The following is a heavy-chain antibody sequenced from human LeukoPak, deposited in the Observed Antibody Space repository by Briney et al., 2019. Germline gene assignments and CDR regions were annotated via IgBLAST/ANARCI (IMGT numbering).Heavy chain of an antibody. V-gene: IGHV3-21*01. CDR1: GFSFNSYT. CDR3: VRDVSRRIGMDV. J-gene: IGHJ6*02. D-gene: IGHD2/OR15-2a*01. Sequence: GGSLRLSCLASGFSFNSYTMNWVREAPGKGLEWVSTISPVSSYTWYAESVKGRFTISRDNPKNSLYLQMDSLRAEDTAVYYCVRDVSRRIGMDVWGQGSTVTVSS. CDR2: ISPVSSYT.